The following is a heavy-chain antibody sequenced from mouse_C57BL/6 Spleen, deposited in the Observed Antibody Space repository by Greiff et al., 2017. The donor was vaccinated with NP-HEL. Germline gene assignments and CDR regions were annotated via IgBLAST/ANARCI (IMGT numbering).Heavy chain of an antibody. Sequence: QVQLKQPGAELVKPGASVKLSCKASGYTFTSYWMHWVKQRPGRGLEWIGRIDPNSGGTKYNEKFKSKATLTVDKPSSTAYMQLSSLTSEDSAVYYCARWGPYYAMDYWGQGTSVTVSS. CDR3: ARWGPYYAMDY. J-gene: IGHJ4*01. CDR2: IDPNSGGT. V-gene: IGHV1-72*01. CDR1: GYTFTSYW.